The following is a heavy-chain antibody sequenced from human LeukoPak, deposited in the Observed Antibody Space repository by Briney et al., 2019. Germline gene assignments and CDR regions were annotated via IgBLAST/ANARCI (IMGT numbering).Heavy chain of an antibody. CDR2: IYYSGST. D-gene: IGHD2-15*01. J-gene: IGHJ3*02. V-gene: IGHV4-30-2*01. CDR1: GGSVSSGGYS. Sequence: SETLSLTCAVSGGSVSSGGYSWNWIRQPPGKGLEWIGYIYYSGSTHYNTSLKSRVTMSLVSSKNQFSLKVSSVTAADTAIYYCARSGPASDAAFDNWGQGTVVTVSS. CDR3: ARSGPASDAAFDN.